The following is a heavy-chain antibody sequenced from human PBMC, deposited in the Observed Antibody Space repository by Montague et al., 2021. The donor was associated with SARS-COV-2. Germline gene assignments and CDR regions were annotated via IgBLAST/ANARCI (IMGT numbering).Heavy chain of an antibody. D-gene: IGHD3-10*01. CDR3: ARAVSVRGAVNCFDP. Sequence: SETLSLTCTVSGGSISSSSYYWGWIRQPPGKGLEWIGSIYCSGSIYSXXXLKSRVTMSVDTSKNHISLKLTSVTAADTAVYYCARAVSVRGAVNCFDPWGQGTLVTVSS. J-gene: IGHJ5*02. CDR2: IYCSGSI. V-gene: IGHV4-39*07. CDR1: GGSISSSSYY.